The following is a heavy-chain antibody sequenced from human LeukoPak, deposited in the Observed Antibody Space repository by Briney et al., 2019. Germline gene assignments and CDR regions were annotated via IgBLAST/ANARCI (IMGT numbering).Heavy chain of an antibody. V-gene: IGHV4-59*01. CDR2: IYYSGST. D-gene: IGHD7-27*01. J-gene: IGHJ4*02. CDR3: ARGGANWGATDY. CDR1: GGSISSYY. Sequence: SETLSLTCTASGGSISSYYWSWVRQPPGKGLEWVGYIYYSGSTNYNPSLKSRVTISVDTSKNQFSLKLSSVTAADTAVYYCARGGANWGATDYWGQGTLVTVSS.